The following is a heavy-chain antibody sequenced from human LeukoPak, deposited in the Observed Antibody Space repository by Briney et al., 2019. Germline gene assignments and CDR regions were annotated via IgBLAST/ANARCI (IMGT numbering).Heavy chain of an antibody. CDR2: IIPIFGTA. V-gene: IGHV1-69*05. D-gene: IGHD4-11*01. J-gene: IGHJ3*02. CDR1: GGTFSSYA. Sequence: GASVKVSCKASGGTFSSYAISWVRQAPGQGLEWMGGIIPIFGTANYAQKFQGRVTITTDESTSTAYMELSSLRSEDTAVYYCARTTRDDYSNNGAFDIWGQGTMVTVSS. CDR3: ARTTRDDYSNNGAFDI.